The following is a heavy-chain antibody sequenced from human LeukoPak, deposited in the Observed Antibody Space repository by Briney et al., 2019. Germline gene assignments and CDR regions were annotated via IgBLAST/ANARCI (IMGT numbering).Heavy chain of an antibody. CDR1: GFTFIGYA. CDR2: ISGSGGST. V-gene: IGHV3-23*01. J-gene: IGHJ6*03. CDR3: ARVTSGYYYGSGSYYFYYYYYMDV. D-gene: IGHD3-10*01. Sequence: GGSLRLSCAASGFTFIGYAMSWVRQAPGKGLEWVSTISGSGGSTYYADSVKGRFTISRDNSKNSLYLQMNSLRAEDTAVYYCARVTSGYYYGSGSYYFYYYYYMDVWGKGTTVTISS.